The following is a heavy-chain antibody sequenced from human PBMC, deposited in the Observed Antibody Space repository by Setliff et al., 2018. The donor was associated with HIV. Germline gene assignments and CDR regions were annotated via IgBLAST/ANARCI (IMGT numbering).Heavy chain of an antibody. V-gene: IGHV3-30*02. CDR3: TKGVQRLRPYYFDS. J-gene: IGHJ4*02. CDR1: GFTFSSYG. D-gene: IGHD4-17*01. CDR2: IRYDGNNK. Sequence: LRLSCAASGFTFSSYGMHWVRQAPGKGLEWVAFIRYDGNNKYYADSVMGRFTISRDNSKNTLYLQMNSLRVEDTAIYYCTKGVQRLRPYYFDSWGQGTLVTVSS.